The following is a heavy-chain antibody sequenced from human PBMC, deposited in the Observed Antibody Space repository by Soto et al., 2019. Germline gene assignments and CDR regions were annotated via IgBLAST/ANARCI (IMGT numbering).Heavy chain of an antibody. CDR3: ARAPYYDQPDYYYYYYMDV. D-gene: IGHD3-3*01. V-gene: IGHV3-21*01. J-gene: IGHJ6*03. CDR1: GFTFSSYS. CDR2: ISSSSSYI. Sequence: GGSLRLSCAASGFTFSSYSMNWVRQAPGKGLEWVSSISSSSSYIYYADSVKGRFTISRDNAKNSLYLQMNSLRAEDTAVYYCARAPYYDQPDYYYYYYMDVWGKGTTVTVSS.